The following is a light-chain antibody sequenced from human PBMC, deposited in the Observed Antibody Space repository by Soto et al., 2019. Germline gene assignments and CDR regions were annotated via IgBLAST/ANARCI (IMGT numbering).Light chain of an antibody. CDR2: VAS. CDR1: QSISSY. CDR3: QQSYSIPYT. V-gene: IGKV1-39*01. J-gene: IGKJ2*01. Sequence: DLQMTQSPSSLSASVGDRVTITCRASQSISSYLNWYQAKPGNAPKLLIYVASSLQSGVPSRFSGSGSGTDFTLTISSLQPEDFATYYCQQSYSIPYTFGQGTKMEIK.